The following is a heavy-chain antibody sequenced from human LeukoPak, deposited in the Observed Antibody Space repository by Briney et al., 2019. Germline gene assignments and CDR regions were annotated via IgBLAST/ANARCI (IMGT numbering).Heavy chain of an antibody. CDR3: ARVGRGSYGAFDI. D-gene: IGHD4-17*01. CDR1: GFTFSYYY. J-gene: IGHJ3*02. CDR2: TSSSSSYT. V-gene: IGHV3-11*06. Sequence: GSLSLSCAASGFTFSYYYMSWIRPAPGKGLAWVSYTSSSSSYTNYADSVKGRFTISRDNAKNSLYLQMNSLRAEDTAVYYCARVGRGSYGAFDIWGQGTMVTVSS.